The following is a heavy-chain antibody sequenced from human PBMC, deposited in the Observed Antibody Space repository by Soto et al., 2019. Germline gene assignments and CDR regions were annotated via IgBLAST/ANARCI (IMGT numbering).Heavy chain of an antibody. CDR1: GFTFSSYE. D-gene: IGHD5-12*01. CDR3: GRDMATITPFYYQNYGMDV. V-gene: IGHV3-48*03. J-gene: IGHJ6*02. CDR2: ISGTGNTI. Sequence: GGSLRLSCAASGFTFSSYEMNWVRQAPGKGLEWISYISGTGNTIYYADSVKGRFTISRDNAKNSLYLQMSSLRAEDTAVYYCGRDMATITPFYYQNYGMDVWGQGTTVTVSS.